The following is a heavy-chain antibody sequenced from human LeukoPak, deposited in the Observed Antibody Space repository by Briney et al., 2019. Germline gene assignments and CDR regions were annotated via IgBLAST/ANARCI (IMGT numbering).Heavy chain of an antibody. Sequence: GGSLRLSCVASGFTVSRNYMSWVRQAPGKGLEWVSVIYSGGATYYADSVKGRFTIFRDNSKNTLYLQMNSLRAEDTAVYYCARDVGGYCSGSSCPTWGQGTLVTVSS. J-gene: IGHJ5*02. V-gene: IGHV3-66*02. D-gene: IGHD2-15*01. CDR2: IYSGGAT. CDR3: ARDVGGYCSGSSCPT. CDR1: GFTVSRNY.